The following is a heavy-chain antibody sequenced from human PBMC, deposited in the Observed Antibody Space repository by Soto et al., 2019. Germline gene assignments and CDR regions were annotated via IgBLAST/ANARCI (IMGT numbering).Heavy chain of an antibody. CDR3: TREGPLSGNGTLDQ. J-gene: IGHJ4*02. CDR1: GFIFSNHG. CDR2: IWAEGHYR. Sequence: PGGSLRLSCAASGFIFSNHGIHWVRQAPGKGLEWVALIWAEGHYRDYADSVKDRFSISRDNSRNTAYLQMNSLRAEDTAVYYCTREGPLSGNGTLDQWGQGTMVTVSS. V-gene: IGHV3-33*01. D-gene: IGHD3-10*01.